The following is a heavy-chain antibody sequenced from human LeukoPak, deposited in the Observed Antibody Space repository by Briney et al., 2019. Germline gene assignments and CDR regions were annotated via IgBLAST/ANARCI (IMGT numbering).Heavy chain of an antibody. CDR3: ARANYYGSGKKDLDY. D-gene: IGHD3-10*01. CDR2: MNPNSGNT. CDR1: GYTFTTYD. J-gene: IGHJ4*02. Sequence: GASVKVSCKASGYTFTTYDINWVRQATGQGREWRGGMNPNSGNTGYAQKFQGRVTMTRNTSMSTAYMGLNSLRSEDTAVYYCARANYYGSGKKDLDYWGQGTLVTVSS. V-gene: IGHV1-8*01.